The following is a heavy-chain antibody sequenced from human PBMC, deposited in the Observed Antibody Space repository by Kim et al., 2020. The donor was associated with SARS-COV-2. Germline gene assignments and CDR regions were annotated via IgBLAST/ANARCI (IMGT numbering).Heavy chain of an antibody. D-gene: IGHD6-13*01. Sequence: GGSLRLSCAASGFTFSSYWMHWVRQAPGKGLVWVSRINSDGSSTSYADSVKGRFTISRDNAKNTLYLQMNSLRAEDTAVYYCAHSGIAAACSVDYWGQGTLVTVSS. CDR3: AHSGIAAACSVDY. J-gene: IGHJ4*02. CDR1: GFTFSSYW. V-gene: IGHV3-74*01. CDR2: INSDGSST.